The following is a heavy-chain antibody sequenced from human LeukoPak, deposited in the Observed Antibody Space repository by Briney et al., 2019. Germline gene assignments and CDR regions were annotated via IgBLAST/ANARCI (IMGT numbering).Heavy chain of an antibody. CDR1: GFTFSSYA. CDR2: ISYDGSNK. V-gene: IGHV3-30-3*02. D-gene: IGHD1-7*01. Sequence: PGGSLRLSCAASGFTFSSYAMHWVRQAPGKGLEWVAVISYDGSNKYYADSVKGRFTISRDNSRNTLYLQMNSLRAEDTAVYYCAKNWNYAGRWFDPWGQGTLVTVSS. CDR3: AKNWNYAGRWFDP. J-gene: IGHJ5*02.